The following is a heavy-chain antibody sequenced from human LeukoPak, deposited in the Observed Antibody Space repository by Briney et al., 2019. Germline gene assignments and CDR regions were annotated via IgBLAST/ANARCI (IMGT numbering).Heavy chain of an antibody. V-gene: IGHV3-7*01. J-gene: IGHJ4*02. CDR3: ARDRGYSSFDS. CDR2: IKEDGSEI. D-gene: IGHD4-23*01. CDR1: AFTLSNYW. Sequence: GGSLRLSCAASAFTLSNYWMSWVRQAPGKGLECVDKIKEDGSEINYVDSVKGRFTISRNNAKNSLYLQMNSLTVDDTAVYYCARDRGYSSFDSWGQGTLVTVSS.